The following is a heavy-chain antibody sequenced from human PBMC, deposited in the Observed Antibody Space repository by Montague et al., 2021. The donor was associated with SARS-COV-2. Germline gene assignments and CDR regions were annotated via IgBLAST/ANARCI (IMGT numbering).Heavy chain of an antibody. J-gene: IGHJ4*02. D-gene: IGHD3-10*01. CDR3: ARYWSYFEP. Sequence: STNYNPSLNSRVTMSVDSSKNQFSLRLSSVTAAETAVYYCARYWSYFEPRGQGTLVTFSS. CDR2: ST. V-gene: IGHV4-59*03.